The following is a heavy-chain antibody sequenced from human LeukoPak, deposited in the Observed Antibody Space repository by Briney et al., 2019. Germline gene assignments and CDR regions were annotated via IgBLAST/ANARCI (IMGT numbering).Heavy chain of an antibody. CDR3: ARDPDSGWYWIDY. Sequence: GGSLRLSCAASGFTFSSYNMNWVRQAPGKGLEWVSYISNGSSTVYYADSVKGRFTISRDNAKNSLFLQINSLRAEDTAVYYCARDPDSGWYWIDYWGQGTLVTVSS. CDR1: GFTFSSYN. V-gene: IGHV3-48*01. CDR2: ISNGSSTV. J-gene: IGHJ4*02. D-gene: IGHD6-19*01.